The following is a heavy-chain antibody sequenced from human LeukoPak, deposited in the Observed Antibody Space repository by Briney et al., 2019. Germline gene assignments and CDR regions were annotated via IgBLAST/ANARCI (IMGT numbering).Heavy chain of an antibody. Sequence: GGPLTLSCAASGFTFSSYWMHWVRQAPGKGLVWVSRINSDGSSTIHADSVKGRFTISRDNAKNTLYLQMNSLRAEDTAVYYCAREVYSSGWSSFDYWGQGTLVTVSS. CDR1: GFTFSSYW. CDR3: AREVYSSGWSSFDY. D-gene: IGHD6-19*01. J-gene: IGHJ4*02. CDR2: INSDGSST. V-gene: IGHV3-74*01.